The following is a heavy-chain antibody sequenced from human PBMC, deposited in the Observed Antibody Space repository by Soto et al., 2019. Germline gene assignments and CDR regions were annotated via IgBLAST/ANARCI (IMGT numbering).Heavy chain of an antibody. V-gene: IGHV3-30*18. Sequence: QVQLVESGGGVVQPVRSLRLSCAASGFTFSSYGMHWVRQAPGKGPEWVAVISYDGSNKYYADSVKGRFTISRDNSKNTLYLQMNSLRAEDTAVYYCAKDKVPVVVTAPFDYWGQGTLVTVSS. J-gene: IGHJ4*02. CDR2: ISYDGSNK. D-gene: IGHD2-21*02. CDR1: GFTFSSYG. CDR3: AKDKVPVVVTAPFDY.